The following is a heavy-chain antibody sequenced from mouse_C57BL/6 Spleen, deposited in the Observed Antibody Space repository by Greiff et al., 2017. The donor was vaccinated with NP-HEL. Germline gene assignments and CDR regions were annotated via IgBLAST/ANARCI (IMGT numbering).Heavy chain of an antibody. Sequence: VKLVESGPGLVQPSPSLSITCTVSGFSLTSYGVHWVRQSPGKGLEWLGVIWRGGGTNYNAAFISRLSISKDNSKSQVFFKMNILLADDTAIYYCARNYYGSSYWYFDVWGTGTTVTVSS. D-gene: IGHD1-1*01. V-gene: IGHV2-2*01. CDR1: GFSLTSYG. CDR3: ARNYYGSSYWYFDV. J-gene: IGHJ1*03. CDR2: IWRGGGT.